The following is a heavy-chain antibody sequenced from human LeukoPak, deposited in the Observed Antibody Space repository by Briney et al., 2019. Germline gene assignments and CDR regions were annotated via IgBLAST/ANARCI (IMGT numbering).Heavy chain of an antibody. CDR2: INTNTGNP. CDR3: ARGGGVYYDSSGYYPIGFDY. CDR1: GYMFTSNG. V-gene: IGHV7-4-1*02. J-gene: IGHJ4*02. Sequence: GASVEVSCKASGYMFTSNGMNWVRQAPGQGLEWMGWINTNTGNPTYAQGFTGRFVFSLDTSVSTAYLQITSLKAEDTAVYYCARGGGVYYDSSGYYPIGFDYWGQGTLVTVSS. D-gene: IGHD3-22*01.